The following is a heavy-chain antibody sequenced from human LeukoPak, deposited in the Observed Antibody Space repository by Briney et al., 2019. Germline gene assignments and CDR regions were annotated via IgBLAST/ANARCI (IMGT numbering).Heavy chain of an antibody. D-gene: IGHD3-22*01. Sequence: TSETLSLTCTVSGGSISSYYWSWIRQPPGKGLEWIGYIYYSGSTNYDPSLKSRVTISVDTSKNQFSLKLSSVTAADTAVYYCAGTYYYDSSGYYLPQNWGQGTLVTVSS. J-gene: IGHJ4*02. CDR2: IYYSGST. V-gene: IGHV4-59*01. CDR1: GGSISSYY. CDR3: AGTYYYDSSGYYLPQN.